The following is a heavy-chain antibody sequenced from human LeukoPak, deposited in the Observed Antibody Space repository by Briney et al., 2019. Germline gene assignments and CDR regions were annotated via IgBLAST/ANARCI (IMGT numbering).Heavy chain of an antibody. J-gene: IGHJ4*02. Sequence: PSETLSLTCAVYGGSFSGYYWSWIRQPPGKGLEWIGEINHSGSTNYNPSLKSRVTISVDTSKNQFSLKLSSVTAADTAVYYCARARGDYDYIWGSYRQRNPFDYWGQGTLVTVSS. V-gene: IGHV4-34*01. D-gene: IGHD3-16*02. CDR1: GGSFSGYY. CDR2: INHSGST. CDR3: ARARGDYDYIWGSYRQRNPFDY.